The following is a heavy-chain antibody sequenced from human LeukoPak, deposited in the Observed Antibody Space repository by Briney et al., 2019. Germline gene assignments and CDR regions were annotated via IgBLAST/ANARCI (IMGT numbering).Heavy chain of an antibody. V-gene: IGHV3-30*02. CDR3: AKDAGGTYSQAIAY. J-gene: IGHJ4*02. CDR1: GFTFSIYG. Sequence: QPAGSLRLSCATSGFTFSIYGIHWVRQAPGKGLEWVAFVRNDGFNTYYAGSVKGRFTISRDDSKNTVFLQMNNLRVEDTAVYYCAKDAGGTYSQAIAYWGQGTLVTVSS. CDR2: VRNDGFNT. D-gene: IGHD1-26*01.